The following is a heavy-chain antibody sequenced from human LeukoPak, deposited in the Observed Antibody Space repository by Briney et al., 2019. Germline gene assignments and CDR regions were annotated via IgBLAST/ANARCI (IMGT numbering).Heavy chain of an antibody. CDR1: GGSISSYY. Sequence: SSETLSLTCTVSGGSISSYYWSWIRQPPGKGLEWIGYIYYSGSTNYNPSLKSRVTISVDTSKNQFSLKLSSVTAADTAVYYCARGRPYCSGGSCYLYWFDPWGQGTLVTVSS. CDR2: IYYSGST. D-gene: IGHD2-15*01. CDR3: ARGRPYCSGGSCYLYWFDP. J-gene: IGHJ5*02. V-gene: IGHV4-59*01.